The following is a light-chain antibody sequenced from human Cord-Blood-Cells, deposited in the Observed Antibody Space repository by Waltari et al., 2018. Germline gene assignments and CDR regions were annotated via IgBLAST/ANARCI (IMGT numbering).Light chain of an antibody. CDR2: EVS. CDR1: SIDVGGYNY. CDR3: SSYTSSSIYV. Sequence: QSALTQPASVSGSPGQSITISCTGTSIDVGGYNYVSWYQQHPGKAPKLMIYEVSNRPSGVSNRFSGSKSGNTASLTISGLQAEDEADYYCSSYTSSSIYVFGTGTKVTVL. J-gene: IGLJ1*01. V-gene: IGLV2-14*01.